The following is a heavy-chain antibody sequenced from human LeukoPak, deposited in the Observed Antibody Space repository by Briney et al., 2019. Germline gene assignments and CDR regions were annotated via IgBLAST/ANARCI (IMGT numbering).Heavy chain of an antibody. CDR3: ARGDDILTGYYLDY. CDR2: ISSSSSYI. D-gene: IGHD3-9*01. Sequence: PGGSLRLSCAASRFTFSSYSMNWVRQAPGKGLEWVSSISSSSSYIYYADSVKGRFTISRDNAKNSLYLQMNSLRAEDTAVYYCARGDDILTGYYLDYWGQGTLVTVSS. J-gene: IGHJ4*02. CDR1: RFTFSSYS. V-gene: IGHV3-21*01.